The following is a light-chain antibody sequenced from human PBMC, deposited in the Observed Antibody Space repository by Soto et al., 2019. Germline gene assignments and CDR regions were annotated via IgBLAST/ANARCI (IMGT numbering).Light chain of an antibody. CDR3: QQYNNWPPIT. CDR2: GAS. Sequence: EIVMPQSPSTLSLSPGERAPLSCRASQSVSSNLAWYQQKPGQAPRLLIYGASARATGIPARFTGSGSGTEFTLTISSLQSEDFAVYYCQQYNNWPPITFGQGTRLEI. CDR1: QSVSSN. J-gene: IGKJ5*01. V-gene: IGKV3-15*01.